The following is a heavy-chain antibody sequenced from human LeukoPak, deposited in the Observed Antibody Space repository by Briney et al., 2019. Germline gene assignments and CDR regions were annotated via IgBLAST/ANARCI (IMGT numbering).Heavy chain of an antibody. Sequence: SETLSLTCAVYGGSFSGYYWSWIRQPPGKGLEWIGEINHSGSTNYNPSLKSRVTISVDTSKNQFSLKLSSVTAADTAVYYCASAVYGSGTPTFDYWGQGTLVTVSS. D-gene: IGHD3-10*01. CDR1: GGSFSGYY. CDR2: INHSGST. V-gene: IGHV4-34*01. CDR3: ASAVYGSGTPTFDY. J-gene: IGHJ4*02.